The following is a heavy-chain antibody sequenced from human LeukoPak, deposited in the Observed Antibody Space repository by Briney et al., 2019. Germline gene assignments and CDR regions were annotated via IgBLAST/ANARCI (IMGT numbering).Heavy chain of an antibody. D-gene: IGHD6-19*01. CDR3: ARQIGSSGWYYSRPKDY. CDR1: GGSASGYH. Sequence: PSETLSLTCAVFGGSASGYHWTWIRQPPGKGLEWIGETNHNGNTNNNPSLKSRVTLSVDTAKNLVSLKMTSVTAADTAVYYCARQIGSSGWYYSRPKDYWGQGTLVTVSS. CDR2: TNHNGNT. J-gene: IGHJ4*02. V-gene: IGHV4-34*01.